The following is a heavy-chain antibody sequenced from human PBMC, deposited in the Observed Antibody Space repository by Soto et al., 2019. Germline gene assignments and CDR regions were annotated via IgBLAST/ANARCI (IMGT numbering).Heavy chain of an antibody. V-gene: IGHV3-33*01. Sequence: GGSLRLSCAASGFTFSSYGMHWVRQAPGKGLEWVAVIWYDGSNKYYADSVKGRFTISRDNSKNTLYLQMNSLRAEDTAVYYCARGIDIRYCSSTSCYSTYYYYGMDVWGQGTTVTVSS. CDR3: ARGIDIRYCSSTSCYSTYYYYGMDV. J-gene: IGHJ6*02. CDR1: GFTFSSYG. CDR2: IWYDGSNK. D-gene: IGHD2-2*01.